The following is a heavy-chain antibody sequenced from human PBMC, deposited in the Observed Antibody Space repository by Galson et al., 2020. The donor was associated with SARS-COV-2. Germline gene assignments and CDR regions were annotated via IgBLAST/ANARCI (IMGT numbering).Heavy chain of an antibody. CDR3: ARAGYYYDSSGYPQDY. Sequence: ASVKVSCAASGFTFSNYSMNWVRQAPGKGLEWVSSISSSSSYTYYADSVQGRFTISRDNAKNSLYLQMNSLRAEDTAVYYCARAGYYYDSSGYPQDYWGQGTLVTVSS. V-gene: IGHV3-21*01. CDR1: GFTFSNYS. D-gene: IGHD3-22*01. J-gene: IGHJ4*02. CDR2: ISSSSSYT.